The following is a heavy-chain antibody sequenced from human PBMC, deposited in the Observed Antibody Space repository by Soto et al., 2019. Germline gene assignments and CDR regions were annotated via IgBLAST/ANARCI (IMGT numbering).Heavy chain of an antibody. CDR1: GFTFSSYG. CDR3: ARDLRDYDFWSGYSLGTGWFDP. V-gene: IGHV3-33*01. Sequence: QVQLVESGGGVVQPGRSLRLSCAASGFTFSSYGMHWVRQAPGKGLEWVAVIWDDGSNKYYADSVKGRITISRDNSKNTLYLQMHSLRAEDTAVYYCARDLRDYDFWSGYSLGTGWFDPWGQGTLVTVSS. CDR2: IWDDGSNK. D-gene: IGHD3-3*01. J-gene: IGHJ5*02.